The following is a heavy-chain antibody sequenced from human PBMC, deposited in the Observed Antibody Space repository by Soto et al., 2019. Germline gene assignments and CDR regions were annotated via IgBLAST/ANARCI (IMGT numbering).Heavy chain of an antibody. J-gene: IGHJ4*02. V-gene: IGHV4-4*02. D-gene: IGHD1-1*01. CDR2: VYHSGST. CDR1: GGSISTSNW. CDR3: ARTITSGTRFDY. Sequence: QVQLQESGPGLVKPSGTLSLTCADSGGSISTSNWWSWVRQPPGKGLEWIGEVYHSGSTNFNPSCNSRVAMSVDKPKIQLSLQLNSVTAADTALYYCARTITSGTRFDYWGQGSLVTVSS.